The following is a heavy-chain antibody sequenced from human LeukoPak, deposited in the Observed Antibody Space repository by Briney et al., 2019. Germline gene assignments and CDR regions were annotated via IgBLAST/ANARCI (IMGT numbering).Heavy chain of an antibody. CDR1: GFIFSSYA. V-gene: IGHV3-23*01. D-gene: IGHD4-23*01. CDR2: ISASGTST. J-gene: IGHJ4*02. Sequence: GRSLRLSCAVSGFIFSSYAMSWVRQAPGKGLEWVSAISASGTSTYYAGSVKGRFTISRDNSKNTLYLQMDSLRVEDTAVYYCARRLRYYGGSVDWGQGTLVTVSS. CDR3: ARRLRYYGGSVD.